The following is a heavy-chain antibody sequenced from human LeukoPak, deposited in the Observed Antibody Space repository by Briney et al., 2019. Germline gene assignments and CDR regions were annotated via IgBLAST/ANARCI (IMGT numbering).Heavy chain of an antibody. J-gene: IGHJ3*02. CDR3: ARDTGTVVPAALNLGPDAFDI. CDR2: ISGSGGST. Sequence: PGGSLRLSCAASGFTFSSYAMSWVRQAPGKGLEWVSAISGSGGSTYYADSVKGRFTISRDNSKNSLYLQMNSLRAEDTAVYYCARDTGTVVPAALNLGPDAFDIWGQGTMVTVSS. CDR1: GFTFSSYA. D-gene: IGHD2-2*01. V-gene: IGHV3-23*01.